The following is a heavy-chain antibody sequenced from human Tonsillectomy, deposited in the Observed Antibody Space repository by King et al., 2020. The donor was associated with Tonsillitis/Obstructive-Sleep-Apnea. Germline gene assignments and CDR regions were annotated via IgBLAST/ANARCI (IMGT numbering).Heavy chain of an antibody. J-gene: IGHJ5*02. CDR3: ARDSHHNYYYDSRSWFDP. V-gene: IGHV1-18*01. CDR1: GYTLISYG. Sequence: QLVQSGAEVKKPGASVKVSCKASGYTLISYGISWVRQAPGQGLEWMGWISPYNGNTKDAQKFQGRVTMTTNTSTSTVHMELRSLRSDDTAVYYCARDSHHNYYYDSRSWFDPWGQGTLVTVSS. CDR2: ISPYNGNT. D-gene: IGHD3-22*01.